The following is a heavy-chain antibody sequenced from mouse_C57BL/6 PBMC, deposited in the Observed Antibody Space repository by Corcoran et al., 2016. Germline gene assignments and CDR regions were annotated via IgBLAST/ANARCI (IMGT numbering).Heavy chain of an antibody. CDR1: GYTFTSYD. Sequence: QLQLQQYGPERVKPGASVKLSCTASGYTFTSYDINWVKQRPGQGLEWIGWSYPRDGSTKYNEKFKGKATLTVDTSSSTAYMELHSLTSEDSAVYFFARGTGAGSAYWGQGTLVTVSA. CDR3: ARGTGAGSAY. J-gene: IGHJ3*01. CDR2: SYPRDGST. D-gene: IGHD4-1*01. V-gene: IGHV1-85*01.